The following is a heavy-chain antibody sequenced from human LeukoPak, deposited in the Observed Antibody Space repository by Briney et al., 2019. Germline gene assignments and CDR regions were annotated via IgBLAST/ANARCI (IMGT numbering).Heavy chain of an antibody. CDR1: GGSISSSGYY. CDR2: IYSSGST. Sequence: SETLSLTCTVSGGSISSSGYYWSWIRQPPGKGLEWIGYIYSSGSTNYNPSLKSRVTISVDTSKNQFSLKLSSVTAADTAVYYCARLVEIVVISNYWYFDLWGRGTLVTVSS. CDR3: ARLVEIVVISNYWYFDL. V-gene: IGHV4-61*05. J-gene: IGHJ2*01. D-gene: IGHD3-22*01.